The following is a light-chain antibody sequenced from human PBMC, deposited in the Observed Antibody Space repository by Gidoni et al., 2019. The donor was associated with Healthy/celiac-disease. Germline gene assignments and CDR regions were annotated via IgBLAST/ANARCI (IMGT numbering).Light chain of an antibody. CDR3: SSYAGSNNSWV. Sequence: QSALTQPPSAAGSPGQSVTISCTGTSSDVGGYIYVSWYQQHPAKAPKLMNYEVSKRPSGVPDSFSGSKTGNTASLTVSGLQAEDEADYYCSSYAGSNNSWVFGGGTKLTVL. CDR2: EVS. J-gene: IGLJ3*02. V-gene: IGLV2-8*01. CDR1: SSDVGGYIY.